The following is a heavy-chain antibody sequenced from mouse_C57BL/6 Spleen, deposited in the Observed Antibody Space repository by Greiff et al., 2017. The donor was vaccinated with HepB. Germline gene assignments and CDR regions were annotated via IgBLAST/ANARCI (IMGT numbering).Heavy chain of an antibody. CDR1: GYTFTDYY. Sequence: QVQLQQSGAELVRPGASVKLSCKASGYTFTDYYINWVKQRPGQGLEWIARIYPGSGNTYYNEKFKGKATLTAEKSSSTAYMQLSSLTSEDSAVYFCARYYGSSYDYFDYWGQGTTLTVSS. J-gene: IGHJ2*01. CDR3: ARYYGSSYDYFDY. V-gene: IGHV1-76*01. CDR2: IYPGSGNT. D-gene: IGHD1-1*01.